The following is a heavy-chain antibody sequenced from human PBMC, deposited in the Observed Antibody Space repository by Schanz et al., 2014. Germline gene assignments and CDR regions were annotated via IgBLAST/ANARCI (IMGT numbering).Heavy chain of an antibody. Sequence: EVQLVESGGVVVQPGGSLRLSCAGSGFTFDDYTMHWVRQPPGKGLEWVSLVTWDGGYTYYADSVKGRFTVSRDNAKNSVHLQMNGLRAEDTAVYYCARDSIIRDMGPFDPWGQGTLVVVSS. V-gene: IGHV3-43*01. CDR1: GFTFDDYT. CDR2: VTWDGGYT. CDR3: ARDSIIRDMGPFDP. J-gene: IGHJ5*02.